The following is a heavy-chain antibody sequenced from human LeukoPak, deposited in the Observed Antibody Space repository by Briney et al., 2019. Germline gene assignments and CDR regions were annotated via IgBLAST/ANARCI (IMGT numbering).Heavy chain of an antibody. CDR1: GFTFSSYW. J-gene: IGHJ4*02. CDR3: ARVYSSGWSTFDY. V-gene: IGHV3-74*01. CDR2: INSDGSST. D-gene: IGHD6-19*01. Sequence: GGSLRLSCAASGFTFSSYWMHWVRQAPGKGLVWVSRINSDGSSTSYADSVKGRFTISRDNAKNTLYLQMNSLRAEDMAVYYCARVYSSGWSTFDYWGQGTLVTVSS.